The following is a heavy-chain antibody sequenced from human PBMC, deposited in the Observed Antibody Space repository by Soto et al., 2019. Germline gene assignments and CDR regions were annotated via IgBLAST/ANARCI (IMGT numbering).Heavy chain of an antibody. CDR2: ISSSSSYI. CDR3: ARDHNWRALRYFDY. Sequence: EVQLVESGGGLVKPGGSLRLSCAASGFTFSSYSMNWVRQAPGKGLEWVSSISSSSSYIYYADSVKGRFTISRDNAKNSLYLQMNSLRAEDTAVYYCARDHNWRALRYFDYWGHGTLVTVSS. J-gene: IGHJ4*01. V-gene: IGHV3-21*01. D-gene: IGHD1-20*01. CDR1: GFTFSSYS.